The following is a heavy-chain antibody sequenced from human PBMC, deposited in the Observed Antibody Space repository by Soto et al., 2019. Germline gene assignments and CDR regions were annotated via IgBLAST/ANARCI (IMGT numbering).Heavy chain of an antibody. J-gene: IGHJ4*02. Sequence: QVLLVQSGAEVKKPGASVKVACKASGYTFTNYGISWVRQAPGQGIEWLGWISTYNGDRDFAQKFQGRVTMTTDTSTTTAYMELRSLRSNDTAVYYCARSRAGGTWEQYPSFYFDYWGQGALVTVSS. CDR2: ISTYNGDR. D-gene: IGHD1-26*01. V-gene: IGHV1-18*01. CDR3: ARSRAGGTWEQYPSFYFDY. CDR1: GYTFTNYG.